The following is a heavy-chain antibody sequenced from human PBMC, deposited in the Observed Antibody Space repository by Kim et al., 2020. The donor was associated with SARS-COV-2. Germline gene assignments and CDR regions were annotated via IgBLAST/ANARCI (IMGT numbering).Heavy chain of an antibody. V-gene: IGHV1-69*13. CDR1: GGTFSSYA. CDR2: IIPIFGTA. Sequence: SVKVSCKASGGTFSSYAISWVRQAPGQGLEWMGGIIPIFGTANYAQKFQGRVTITADESTSTAYMELSSLRSEDTAVYYCARLGGTTPAAAAGTRDDYWGQGTLVTVSS. CDR3: ARLGGTTPAAAAGTRDDY. J-gene: IGHJ4*02. D-gene: IGHD6-13*01.